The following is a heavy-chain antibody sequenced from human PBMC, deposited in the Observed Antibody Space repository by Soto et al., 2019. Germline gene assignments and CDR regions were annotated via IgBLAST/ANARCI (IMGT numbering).Heavy chain of an antibody. D-gene: IGHD4-17*01. J-gene: IGHJ6*01. CDR1: SDSVSTGSFY. CDR3: ARAHYGEYVMDV. CDR2: IYYSGST. Sequence: PPETLSLTCTVSSDSVSTGSFYCGLIPQPTGKGLEWIGDIYYSGSTNYNPSLKSRVTISIDTSKNQFSLELSSVTAADTAVYFCARAHYGEYVMDVWGQGTTVTVSS. V-gene: IGHV4-61*01.